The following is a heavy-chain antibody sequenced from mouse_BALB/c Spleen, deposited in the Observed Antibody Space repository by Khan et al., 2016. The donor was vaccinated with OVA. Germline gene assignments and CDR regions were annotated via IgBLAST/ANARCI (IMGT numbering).Heavy chain of an antibody. J-gene: IGHJ2*01. V-gene: IGHV1-87*01. CDR3: ASYRYDYFYY. D-gene: IGHD2-14*01. CDR2: IYPGDGDT. Sequence: VQLQESGAELARPGASVKLSCKASGYTFTSYWMQWVKQRPGQGLEWIGTIYPGDGDTRYTQKFKGKATLTADKSSSTAYMQLSSLASEYSAVFYCASYRYDYFYYWGQGTTLTVSS. CDR1: GYTFTSYW.